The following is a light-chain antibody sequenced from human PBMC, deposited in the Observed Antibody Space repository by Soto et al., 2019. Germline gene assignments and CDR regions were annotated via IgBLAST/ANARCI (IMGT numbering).Light chain of an antibody. V-gene: IGKV1-9*01. CDR2: AAS. CDR3: XQHTSYPVT. Sequence: DIQLTQSPSFLSASVGDRVTITCRASQGISSYLALYQQKPGKAPNLLIYAASTLQSGVPSRFIGSGSGTXXXXXXXXXXPXDFATXXXXQHTSYPVTFGGGTNVEIK. J-gene: IGKJ4*01. CDR1: QGISSY.